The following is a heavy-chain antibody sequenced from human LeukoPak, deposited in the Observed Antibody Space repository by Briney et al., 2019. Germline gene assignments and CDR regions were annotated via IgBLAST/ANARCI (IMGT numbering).Heavy chain of an antibody. D-gene: IGHD6-19*01. Sequence: GGSLRLSCAASGFTFNNYAMTWVRQAPGKGPEWVSGISGSGGTTYYADSVKGRFTTSRDNSRNTLYLQMDSLRAEDTAIYYCAKSVYSSGWSTFDYWGQGTLVTVSS. J-gene: IGHJ4*02. CDR1: GFTFNNYA. CDR3: AKSVYSSGWSTFDY. V-gene: IGHV3-23*01. CDR2: ISGSGGTT.